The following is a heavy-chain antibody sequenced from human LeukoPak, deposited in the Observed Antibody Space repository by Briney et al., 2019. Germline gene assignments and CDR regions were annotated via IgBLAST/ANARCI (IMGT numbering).Heavy chain of an antibody. CDR1: GYTFTSYG. CDR3: ARVGEYSSFGDNTKRYYYYMDV. CDR2: ISAYNGNT. D-gene: IGHD6-6*01. V-gene: IGHV1-18*01. Sequence: ASVKVSCKASGYTFTSYGISWVRQAPGQGLEWMGWISAYNGNTNYAQKLQGRVTITADKSTSTAYMELSSLRSEDTAVYYCARVGEYSSFGDNTKRYYYYMDVWGKGTTVTVSS. J-gene: IGHJ6*03.